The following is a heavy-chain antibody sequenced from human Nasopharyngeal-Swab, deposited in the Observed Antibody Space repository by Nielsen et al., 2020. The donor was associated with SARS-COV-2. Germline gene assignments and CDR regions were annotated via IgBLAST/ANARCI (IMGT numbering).Heavy chain of an antibody. V-gene: IGHV4-34*01. CDR2: INHSGST. D-gene: IGHD3-9*01. CDR3: ARGGLRYFDWLPRGGYWFDP. J-gene: IGHJ5*02. CDR1: AGSFSGHY. Sequence: SETLSLTCAVYAGSFSGHYWSWNRQPPGKGLEWIGEINHSGSTNCNPSHKSRVTITVDTPKNQFSLKLSSVTAADTAVYYCARGGLRYFDWLPRGGYWFDPWGQGTLVTVSS.